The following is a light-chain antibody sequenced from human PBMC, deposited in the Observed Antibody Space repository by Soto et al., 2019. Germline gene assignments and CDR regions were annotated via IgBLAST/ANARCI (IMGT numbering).Light chain of an antibody. CDR2: EVS. CDR3: GSYTSSSTEV. J-gene: IGLJ1*01. V-gene: IGLV2-14*01. CDR1: SSDVGGYNY. Sequence: QSVLTQPASVSGSPGQSITISCTGTSSDVGGYNYVSWYQQHPGKAPKLMIYEVSNRPSGASNRFSGSKSGNTASLTISGLQAEDEADYYCGSYTSSSTEVFGTGTKVTVL.